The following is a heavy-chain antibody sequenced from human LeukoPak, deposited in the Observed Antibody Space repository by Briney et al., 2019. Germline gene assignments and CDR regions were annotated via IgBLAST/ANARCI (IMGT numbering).Heavy chain of an antibody. V-gene: IGHV3-30*02. D-gene: IGHD5-24*01. CDR2: IRYDGSNK. Sequence: PGGSLRLSCAASGFTFSSYGMHWVRQAPGKGLGWVAFIRYDGSNKYYADSVKGRFTISRDNSKNTMYLQMNSLRAEDTAVYYCAKDKVLRWLQPTGPHYWGQGTLVTVSS. CDR1: GFTFSSYG. CDR3: AKDKVLRWLQPTGPHY. J-gene: IGHJ4*02.